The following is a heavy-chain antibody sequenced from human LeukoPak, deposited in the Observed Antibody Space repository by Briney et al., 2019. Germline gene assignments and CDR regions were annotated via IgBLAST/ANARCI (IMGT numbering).Heavy chain of an antibody. CDR3: ASFSGYSYGLQAFY. V-gene: IGHV3-33*01. CDR2: IWYDGSNK. J-gene: IGHJ4*02. Sequence: GRSLRLSCAASGFTFSSYGMHWVRQAPGKGLEGVAVIWYDGSNKYYADSVKGRFTISRDDSKNTLYLQMNSLRAEDTAVYYCASFSGYSYGLQAFYWGQGTLVTVSS. D-gene: IGHD5-18*01. CDR1: GFTFSSYG.